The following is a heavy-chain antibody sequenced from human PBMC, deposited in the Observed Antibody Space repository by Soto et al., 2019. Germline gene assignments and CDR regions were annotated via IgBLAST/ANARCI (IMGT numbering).Heavy chain of an antibody. J-gene: IGHJ5*02. CDR1: GWSFSGYY. V-gene: IGHV4-34*01. CDR2: INHSGST. D-gene: IGHD6-13*01. Sequence: PSETPSLTCAVYGWSFSGYYWSWIGQPPGKGLEWIGEINHSGSTNYNPSLKSRVTISVDTSKNQFSLKLSSVTAADTAVYYCARGIAAELSGRLTRKWFDPWGQGTLVT. CDR3: ARGIAAELSGRLTRKWFDP.